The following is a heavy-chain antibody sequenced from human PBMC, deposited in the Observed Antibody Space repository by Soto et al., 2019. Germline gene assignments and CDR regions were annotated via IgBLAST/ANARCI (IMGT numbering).Heavy chain of an antibody. D-gene: IGHD6-19*01. CDR2: IIPIFGTA. CDR1: GGTFSSYA. Sequence: SVKVSCKASGGTFSSYAISWVRQAPGQGLEWMGGIIPIFGTANYAQKFQGRVTITADESTSTAYMELSSLRSEDTAVYYCASRLAGTDHDYYYGMDVWGQGTTVTVSS. V-gene: IGHV1-69*13. J-gene: IGHJ6*02. CDR3: ASRLAGTDHDYYYGMDV.